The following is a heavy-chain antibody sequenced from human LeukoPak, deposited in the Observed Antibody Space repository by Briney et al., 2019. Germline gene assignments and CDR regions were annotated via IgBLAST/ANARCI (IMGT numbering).Heavy chain of an antibody. J-gene: IGHJ4*02. CDR1: GFTFSSYA. Sequence: PGGSLRLSCAASGFTFSSYAMSWVRQAPGKGLVWVSRINSDGSTTTYADSVKGRFTISRDNAKNTLYLQMNSLRAEDTAVYYCAKGGFVDFWSGSYFDYWGQGTLVTVSS. V-gene: IGHV3-23*03. CDR2: INSDGSTT. CDR3: AKGGFVDFWSGSYFDY. D-gene: IGHD3-3*01.